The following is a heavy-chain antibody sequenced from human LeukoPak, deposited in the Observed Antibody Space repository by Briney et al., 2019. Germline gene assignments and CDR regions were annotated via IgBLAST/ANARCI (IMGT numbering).Heavy chain of an antibody. CDR1: GFTFSSYW. V-gene: IGHV3-74*01. J-gene: IGHJ5*02. D-gene: IGHD2-15*01. Sequence: PGGSLRLSCAASGFTFSSYWMHWVRQAPGKGLVWVSRINSDGSSTSYADSVKGRFTISRDNPKNTLYLQMNSLRAEDTAVYYCARGRYCSGGSCYWEYNWFDPWGQGTLVTVSS. CDR2: INSDGSST. CDR3: ARGRYCSGGSCYWEYNWFDP.